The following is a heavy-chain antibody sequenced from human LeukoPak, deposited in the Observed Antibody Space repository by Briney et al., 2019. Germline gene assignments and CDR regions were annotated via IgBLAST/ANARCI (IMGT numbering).Heavy chain of an antibody. CDR3: VTELGIGGFDI. D-gene: IGHD7-27*01. J-gene: IGHJ3*02. CDR2: ISTNGGST. CDR1: GLTFSLYS. V-gene: IGHV3-64D*06. Sequence: GGSLRLSCSASGLTFSLYSMHWVRQAPGKGLEYVSGISTNGGSTYYADSVKGRFTISRDNSKNTLYLQMSTLGAEDTAVYYCVTELGIGGFDIWGQGTMVTVSS.